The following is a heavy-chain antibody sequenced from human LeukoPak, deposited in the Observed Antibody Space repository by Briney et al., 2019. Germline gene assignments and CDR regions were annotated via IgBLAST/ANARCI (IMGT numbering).Heavy chain of an antibody. CDR2: IDSSSSSI. J-gene: IGHJ4*02. D-gene: IGHD6-6*01. CDR3: AKVGRSTRPGY. Sequence: PGGSLRLSCAASGFTFSTCGMNWVRQAPGKGLEWVSYIDSSSSSIYYADSVKGRFTISRDNAKSSLYLQMNSLRAEDTAVYYCAKVGRSTRPGYWGQGTLVTVSS. V-gene: IGHV3-48*03. CDR1: GFTFSTCG.